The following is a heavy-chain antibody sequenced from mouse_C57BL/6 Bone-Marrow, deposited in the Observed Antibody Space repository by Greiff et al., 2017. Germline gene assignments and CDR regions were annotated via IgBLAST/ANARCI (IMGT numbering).Heavy chain of an antibody. J-gene: IGHJ4*01. CDR3: ARRTTVVEGYAMDY. CDR1: GFTFSDYY. D-gene: IGHD1-1*01. V-gene: IGHV5-12*01. CDR2: ISNGGGST. Sequence: EVQVVESGGGLVQPGGSLKLSCAASGFTFSDYYMYWVRQTPEKRLEWVAYISNGGGSTYYPDTVKGRFTISRDNAKNTLYLQMSRLKSEDTAMXYCARRTTVVEGYAMDYWGQGTSVTVSS.